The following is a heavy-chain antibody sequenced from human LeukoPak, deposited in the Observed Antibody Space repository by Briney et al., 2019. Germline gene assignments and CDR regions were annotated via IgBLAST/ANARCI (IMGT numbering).Heavy chain of an antibody. V-gene: IGHV3-9*03. D-gene: IGHD4-11*01. Sequence: GGSLRLSCAASGFTFDDYAMHWVRQAPGKGLEWVSGISWNSGSIDYADSVKGRFTISRDNAKNSLYLQMTSLRAEDMALYYCAKDSGNYAFDYWGQGTLVTVSS. J-gene: IGHJ4*02. CDR1: GFTFDDYA. CDR2: ISWNSGSI. CDR3: AKDSGNYAFDY.